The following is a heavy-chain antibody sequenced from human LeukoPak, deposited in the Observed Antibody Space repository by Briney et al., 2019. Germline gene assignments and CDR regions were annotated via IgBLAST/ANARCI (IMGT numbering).Heavy chain of an antibody. J-gene: IGHJ3*02. CDR1: GDSISSGDYY. CDR3: ARGPYSYDSSGAFDI. CDR2: ISSSGST. D-gene: IGHD3-22*01. V-gene: IGHV4-61*02. Sequence: SETLSLTCTVSGDSISSGDYYWSWIRQPAGKGLEWIGRISSSGSTNYNPSLKSRVTISVDTSKNQFSLKLSSVTAADTAVYFCARGPYSYDSSGAFDIWGQGTMATVSS.